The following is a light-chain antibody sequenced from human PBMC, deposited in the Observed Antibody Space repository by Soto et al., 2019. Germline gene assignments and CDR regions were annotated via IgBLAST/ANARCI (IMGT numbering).Light chain of an antibody. V-gene: IGKV3-20*01. CDR1: QSVSSSY. Sequence: EIVLTQSPGTLSLSPWEGATLSCRASQSVSSSYLAWYQQKPGQAPRLLIYGSSSRATGIPDRFSGSGSGTDFTLTISSLEPEDFAVYFCQQYGSSPWTSGQGTNVEIK. CDR3: QQYGSSPWT. CDR2: GSS. J-gene: IGKJ1*01.